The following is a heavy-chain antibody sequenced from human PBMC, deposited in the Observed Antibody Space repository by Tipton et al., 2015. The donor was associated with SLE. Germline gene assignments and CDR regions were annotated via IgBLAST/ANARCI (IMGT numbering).Heavy chain of an antibody. CDR1: GFTFNTYW. D-gene: IGHD6-25*01. V-gene: IGHV3-7*01. J-gene: IGHJ4*02. CDR2: MNQEGSEK. CDR3: TRGASGWDY. Sequence: SLRLSCAASGFTFNTYWMSWVRQAPGKGLEWVANMNQEGSEKYYVGSVKGRFTISRDNAKNSLYLQMNSLRVGDTAVYYCTRGASGWDYWGQGTLVTVSS.